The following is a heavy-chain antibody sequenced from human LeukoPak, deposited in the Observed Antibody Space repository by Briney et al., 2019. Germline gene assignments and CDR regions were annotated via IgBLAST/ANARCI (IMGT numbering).Heavy chain of an antibody. CDR1: GGSFSDYY. V-gene: IGHV4-34*01. CDR3: ARGVNNWNIDTFDI. D-gene: IGHD1/OR15-1a*01. Sequence: SETLSLTCAVYGGSFSDYYWSWIRQPPGKGLEWIGEINHSGSTNYNPSLKSRVTISLDTSKNQFSLKLSSVTAADTAVYYCARGVNNWNIDTFDIWGQGTMVTVSS. J-gene: IGHJ3*02. CDR2: INHSGST.